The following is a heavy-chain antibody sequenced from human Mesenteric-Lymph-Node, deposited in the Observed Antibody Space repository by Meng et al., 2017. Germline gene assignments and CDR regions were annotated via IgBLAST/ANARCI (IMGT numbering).Heavy chain of an antibody. CDR2: ISGSGDST. CDR1: GFTFSSCA. D-gene: IGHD7-27*01. CDR3: VWGSN. J-gene: IGHJ4*02. V-gene: IGHV3-23*04. Sequence: RLVESGGGLVQPGGSLRLSCAASGFTFSSCAMSWVRQAPGKGLEWVSAISGSGDSTYYADSVKGRFTISRDNSKNTLYLQMNSLRAEETAVYYCVWGSNWGPGTLVTVSS.